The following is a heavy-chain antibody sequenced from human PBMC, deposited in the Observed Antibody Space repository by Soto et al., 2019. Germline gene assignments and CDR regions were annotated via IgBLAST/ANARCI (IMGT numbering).Heavy chain of an antibody. CDR2: INAGNGNT. Sequence: ASVKVSCKASGYTFTSYAMHWVRQAPGQRLEWMGWINAGNGNTKYSQKFQGRVTITRDTSASTAYMELSSLRSEDTAVYYCARAVGYYYGMDVWGQGTTVTVSS. V-gene: IGHV1-3*01. CDR1: GYTFTSYA. CDR3: ARAVGYYYGMDV. J-gene: IGHJ6*02.